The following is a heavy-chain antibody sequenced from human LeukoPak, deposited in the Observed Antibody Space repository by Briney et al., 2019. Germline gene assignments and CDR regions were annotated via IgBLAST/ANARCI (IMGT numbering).Heavy chain of an antibody. D-gene: IGHD2-2*01. Sequence: SETLSLTGAVYGGSFSGYYWSWIRQPPGKGLEWIGEINHSGSTNYNPSLKSRVTISVDTSKNQFSLKLSSVTAADTAVYYCARGRYCSSTSCYFRFDPWGQGTLVTVSS. CDR1: GGSFSGYY. V-gene: IGHV4-34*01. J-gene: IGHJ5*02. CDR3: ARGRYCSSTSCYFRFDP. CDR2: INHSGST.